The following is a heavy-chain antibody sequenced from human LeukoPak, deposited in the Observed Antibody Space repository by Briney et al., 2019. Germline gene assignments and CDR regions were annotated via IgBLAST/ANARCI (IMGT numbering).Heavy chain of an antibody. CDR1: GGTFSSYA. D-gene: IGHD3-16*01. CDR2: IIPIFGTA. Sequence: ASVKVSCKASGGTFSSYAISWVRQAPGQGLEWMGGIIPIFGTANYAQKFQGRVTITADESTSTAYMELRSLRSDDTAVYYCARLGRGGGAFDIWGQGTMVTVSS. J-gene: IGHJ3*02. CDR3: ARLGRGGGAFDI. V-gene: IGHV1-69*13.